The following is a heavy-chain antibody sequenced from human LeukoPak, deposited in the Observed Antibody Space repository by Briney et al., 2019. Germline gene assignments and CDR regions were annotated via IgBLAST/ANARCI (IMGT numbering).Heavy chain of an antibody. V-gene: IGHV3-7*01. CDR1: GFTFSSYW. CDR2: IKQDGSEK. Sequence: GGSLRLSCAASGFTFSSYWMSWVRQAPGKGLEWVANIKQDGSEKYYVDSVKGRFTIPRDNAKNSLYLQMNSLRAEDTAVYYCARAGYDFWSGYPTMWGQGTLVTVSS. CDR3: ARAGYDFWSGYPTM. J-gene: IGHJ4*02. D-gene: IGHD3-3*01.